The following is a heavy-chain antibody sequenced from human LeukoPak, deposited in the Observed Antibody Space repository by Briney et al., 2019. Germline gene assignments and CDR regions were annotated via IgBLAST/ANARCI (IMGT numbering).Heavy chain of an antibody. V-gene: IGHV1-69*04. D-gene: IGHD6-6*01. CDR3: ARGGTISIAARLRGDPRFDY. Sequence: SVKVSCKASGGTFSSYAISCVRQAPGQGLEWMGRIIPILGIANYEQKFQGRVTITADKSTSTAYMELSSLRSEDTAVYYCARGGTISIAARLRGDPRFDYWGQGTLVTVSS. CDR2: IIPILGIA. J-gene: IGHJ4*02. CDR1: GGTFSSYA.